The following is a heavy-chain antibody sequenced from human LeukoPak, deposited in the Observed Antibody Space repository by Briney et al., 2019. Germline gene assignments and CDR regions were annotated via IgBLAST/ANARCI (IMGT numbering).Heavy chain of an antibody. CDR1: GFTFSSYA. CDR3: ARTGPDDSSGYYPEYFQH. J-gene: IGHJ1*01. D-gene: IGHD3-22*01. Sequence: GGSLRLSCAASGFTFSSYAMHWVRQAPGKGLEYVSAISSNGGSTYYANSVKGRFTISRDNAKNSLYLQMNSLRAEDTAVYYCARTGPDDSSGYYPEYFQHWGQGTLVTVSS. V-gene: IGHV3-64*01. CDR2: ISSNGGST.